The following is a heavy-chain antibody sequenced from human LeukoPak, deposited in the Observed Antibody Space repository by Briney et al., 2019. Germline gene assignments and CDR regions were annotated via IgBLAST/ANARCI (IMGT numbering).Heavy chain of an antibody. D-gene: IGHD3-22*01. CDR1: GFTFNNYG. CDR2: ISNDGGGT. CDR3: AKGSSGYFADL. J-gene: IGHJ5*02. Sequence: PGGSLRLSCAASGFTFNNYGLIWVRQAPGKGLEWVAAISNDGGGTMYAAFVEGRFTISRDNSKDTLFLQMNSLRAEDTALYYCAKGSSGYFADLWGQGTLVTVSS. V-gene: IGHV3-23*01.